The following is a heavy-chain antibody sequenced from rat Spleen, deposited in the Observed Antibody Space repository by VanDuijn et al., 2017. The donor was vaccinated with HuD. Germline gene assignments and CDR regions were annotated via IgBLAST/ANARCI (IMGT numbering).Heavy chain of an antibody. Sequence: EVQLVETGGGLVQPGKSLKLSCVASGFTFSRYWMYWVRQAPGKGLEWVSSVSSDGINTYYPDSVKGRFTISRDNAENIVYLQMNSLKSEDTATYYCAVAGYGYWGQGTLVTVSS. V-gene: IGHV5-58*01. J-gene: IGHJ3*01. CDR2: VSSDGINT. CDR1: GFTFSRYW. CDR3: AVAGYGY.